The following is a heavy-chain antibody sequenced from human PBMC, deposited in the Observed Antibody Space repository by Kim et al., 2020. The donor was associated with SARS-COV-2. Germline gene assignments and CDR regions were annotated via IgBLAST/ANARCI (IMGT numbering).Heavy chain of an antibody. Sequence: SETLSLTCAVYGGSFSGYYWSWIRQPPGKGLEWIGEINHSGSTNYNPSLKSRVTISVDTSKNQFSLKLSSVTAADTAVYYCARARSWVVVAAHNWFDPWGQGTLVTVSS. V-gene: IGHV4-34*01. D-gene: IGHD2-15*01. J-gene: IGHJ5*02. CDR3: ARARSWVVVAAHNWFDP. CDR2: INHSGST. CDR1: GGSFSGYY.